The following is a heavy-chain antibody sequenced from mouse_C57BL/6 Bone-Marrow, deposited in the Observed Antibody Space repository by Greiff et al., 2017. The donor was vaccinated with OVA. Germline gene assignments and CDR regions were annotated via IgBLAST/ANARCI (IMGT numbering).Heavy chain of an antibody. CDR3: ARGRDYYYGSSRYFDV. Sequence: QVQLQQPGAELVRPGTSVKVSCKASGYAFTNYLIEWVKQRPGQGLEWIGVINPGSGGTNYNEKFKGKATLTADKSSSTAYMQLSSLTSEDSAVYFCARGRDYYYGSSRYFDVWGTGTTVTVSS. CDR1: GYAFTNYL. J-gene: IGHJ1*03. CDR2: INPGSGGT. V-gene: IGHV1-54*01. D-gene: IGHD1-1*01.